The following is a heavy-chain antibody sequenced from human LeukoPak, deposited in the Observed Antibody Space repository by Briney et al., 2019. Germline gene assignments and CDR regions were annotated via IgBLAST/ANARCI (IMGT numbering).Heavy chain of an antibody. V-gene: IGHV1-2*02. CDR2: IYPNNGAT. CDR1: GYTFSGTGWY. CDR3: ARDGPAQMVDFDY. Sequence: ASVKVSCKASGYTFSGTGWYLYWLRQAPGQGLECLGWIYPNNGATAYAQKFQGRVAMTRDTSITTAYMELSRLRPDDTAVYYCARDGPAQMVDFDYWGQGTLVTVSS. D-gene: IGHD3-10*01. J-gene: IGHJ4*02.